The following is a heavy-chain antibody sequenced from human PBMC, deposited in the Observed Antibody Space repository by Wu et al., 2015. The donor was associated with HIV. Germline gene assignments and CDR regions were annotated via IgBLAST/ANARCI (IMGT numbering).Heavy chain of an antibody. J-gene: IGHJ6*02. CDR3: ASSSMGLREAPMVSYSYYYYGMDV. Sequence: QVQLVQSGAEVKKPGSSVKVSCKASGGTFSSYAISWVRQAPGQGLEWMGGIIPIFGTANYAQKFQGRVTITTDESTSTAYMELSSLRSEDTAVYYCASSSMGLREAPMVSYSYYYYGMDVWGQGTTVTVSS. V-gene: IGHV1-69*05. CDR2: IIPIFGTA. CDR1: GGTFSSYA. D-gene: IGHD3-10*01.